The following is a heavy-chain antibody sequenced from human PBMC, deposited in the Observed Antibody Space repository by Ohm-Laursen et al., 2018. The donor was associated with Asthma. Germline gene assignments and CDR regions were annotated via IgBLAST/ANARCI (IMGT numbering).Heavy chain of an antibody. D-gene: IGHD1-1*01. CDR1: AFSLTTRGEG. V-gene: IGHV2-5*02. CDR2: IYWDDDK. J-gene: IGHJ3*01. Sequence: TQTLTLTCTFSAFSLTTRGEGVAWIRQPPGKALEWLALIYWDDDKRYSPSLESRLTITKDTSKNQVVLTMTNMDPVDTATYYCATRHTGTTVGDAFDVWGQGTLVTVSS. CDR3: ATRHTGTTVGDAFDV.